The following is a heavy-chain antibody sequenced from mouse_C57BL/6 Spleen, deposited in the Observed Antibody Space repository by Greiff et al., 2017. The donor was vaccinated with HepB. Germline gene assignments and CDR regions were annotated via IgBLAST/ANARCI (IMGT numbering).Heavy chain of an antibody. CDR1: GFTFSDYY. CDR3: ARQEAGNYYYFDY. D-gene: IGHD2-1*01. CDR2: ICNGGGST. V-gene: IGHV5-12*01. J-gene: IGHJ2*01. Sequence: EVHLVESGGGLVQPGGSLKLSCAASGFTFSDYYMYWVRQTPEKRLEWVAYICNGGGSTYYPDTVKGRFTISRDNAKNTLYLQMSRLKSEDTAMYYCARQEAGNYYYFDYWGQGTTLTVSS.